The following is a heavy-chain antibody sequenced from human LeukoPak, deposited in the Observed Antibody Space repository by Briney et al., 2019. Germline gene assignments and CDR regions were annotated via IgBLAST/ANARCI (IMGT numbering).Heavy chain of an antibody. CDR3: AAEQAVTGKGVDC. CDR2: IYYSGRT. J-gene: IGHJ4*02. CDR1: GGSISSSSYY. D-gene: IGHD6-19*01. V-gene: IGHV4-39*01. Sequence: PSETLSLTCTVSGGSISSSSYYWGWIRQPPGKGLEWIGSIYYSGRTYYNPSLKSRVTISVDTSKNQFSLKLSSVTAADTAVYYCAAEQAVTGKGVDCWGQGTLVTVSS.